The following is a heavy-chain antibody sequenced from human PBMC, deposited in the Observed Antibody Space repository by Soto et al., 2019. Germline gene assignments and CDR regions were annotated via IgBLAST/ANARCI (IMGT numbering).Heavy chain of an antibody. V-gene: IGHV1-69*02. CDR1: GGSFRSHA. Sequence: QIQLVQSGAEVKKPGSSVRVSCKASGGSFRSHAVTWVRQAPGQGLEWMGRIIPILDETKFAQKFQDRVTMTADKSTSTDYMDLSRLTSEANAMYFCSVGEDDAYRNPRDDAVAIWGQGTKVTVSS. CDR2: IIPILDET. D-gene: IGHD4-17*01. J-gene: IGHJ3*02. CDR3: SVGEDDAYRNPRDDAVAI.